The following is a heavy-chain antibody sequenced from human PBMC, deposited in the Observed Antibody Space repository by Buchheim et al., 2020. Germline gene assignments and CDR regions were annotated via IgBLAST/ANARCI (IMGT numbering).Heavy chain of an antibody. D-gene: IGHD6-6*01. V-gene: IGHV3-30*18. CDR3: AKDQHSIAARQDYYYHGMDV. Sequence: QVQLVESGGGVVQPGRSLRLSCAASGFTFSSYGMHWVRQAPGKGLEWVAVISYDGSNKYYADSVKGRFTISRDNSKNTLYLQMNSLRAEDTAVYYCAKDQHSIAARQDYYYHGMDVWGQGTT. CDR1: GFTFSSYG. CDR2: ISYDGSNK. J-gene: IGHJ6*02.